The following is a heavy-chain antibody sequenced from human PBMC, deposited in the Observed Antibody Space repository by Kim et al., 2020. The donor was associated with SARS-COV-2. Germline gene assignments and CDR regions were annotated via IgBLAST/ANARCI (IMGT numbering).Heavy chain of an antibody. CDR1: GGSFSGYY. Sequence: SETLSLTCAVYGGSFSGYYWSWIRQPPGKGLEWIGEINHSGSTNYNPSLKSRVTISVDTSKNQFSLKLSSVTAADTAVYYCARARVSLITMVRGVIITRTTRDYYYYMDVWGKGTTVTVSS. D-gene: IGHD3-10*01. J-gene: IGHJ6*03. CDR2: INHSGST. V-gene: IGHV4-34*01. CDR3: ARARVSLITMVRGVIITRTTRDYYYYMDV.